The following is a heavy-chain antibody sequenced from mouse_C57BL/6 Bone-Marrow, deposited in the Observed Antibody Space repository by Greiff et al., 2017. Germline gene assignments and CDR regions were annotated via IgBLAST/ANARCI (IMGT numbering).Heavy chain of an antibody. CDR1: GYTFTSYW. Sequence: VQLQQPGAELVKPGASVKLSCKASGYTFTSYWMHWVKQRPGRGLEWIGRLDPTSGGTKYNEKFKSKATLTVDKPSSTAFMQLSSLTSEDSAVYYCALYYYGSTLYWYFDVWGTGNTVTVSS. J-gene: IGHJ1*03. V-gene: IGHV1-72*01. CDR3: ALYYYGSTLYWYFDV. D-gene: IGHD1-1*01. CDR2: LDPTSGGT.